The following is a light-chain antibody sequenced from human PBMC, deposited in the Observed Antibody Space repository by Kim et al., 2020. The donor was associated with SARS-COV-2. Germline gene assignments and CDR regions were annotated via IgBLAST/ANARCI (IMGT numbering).Light chain of an antibody. CDR1: SSNIGSNT. Sequence: RVTITCSGSSSNIGSNTVNGYQQLPGTAPKLLIYSNNQRPSGVPDRFSGSKSGTSASLAISGLQSEDEADYYCAAWDDSLNGSLVFGGGTQLTVL. CDR2: SNN. V-gene: IGLV1-44*01. J-gene: IGLJ3*02. CDR3: AAWDDSLNGSLV.